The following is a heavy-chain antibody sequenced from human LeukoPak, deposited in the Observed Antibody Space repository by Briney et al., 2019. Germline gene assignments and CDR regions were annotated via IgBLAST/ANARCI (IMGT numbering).Heavy chain of an antibody. D-gene: IGHD6-19*01. CDR2: IYYSGST. J-gene: IGHJ5*02. CDR3: ARVLKAVAGMVWFGP. Sequence: SETLSLTCTVSGGSISSYYWSWIRQPPGKGLEWIGYIYYSGSTNYNPSLKSRVTISVDTSKNQFSLKLSSVTAADTAVYYCARVLKAVAGMVWFGPWRQGTLVIVTS. CDR1: GGSISSYY. V-gene: IGHV4-59*01.